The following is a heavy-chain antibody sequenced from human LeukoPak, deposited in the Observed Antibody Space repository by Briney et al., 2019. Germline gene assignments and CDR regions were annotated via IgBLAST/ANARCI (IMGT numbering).Heavy chain of an antibody. CDR3: ARDGPGTVGKGIFDY. D-gene: IGHD4-17*01. CDR2: IYYSGST. CDR1: GGSISSSSYY. Sequence: SETLSLTCTVSGGSISSSSYYWGWIRQPPGKGLEWIGSIYYSGSTYYNPSLKSRVTISVDTSKNQFSLKLSSVTAADTAVYYCARDGPGTVGKGIFDYWGQGTLVTVSS. J-gene: IGHJ4*02. V-gene: IGHV4-39*02.